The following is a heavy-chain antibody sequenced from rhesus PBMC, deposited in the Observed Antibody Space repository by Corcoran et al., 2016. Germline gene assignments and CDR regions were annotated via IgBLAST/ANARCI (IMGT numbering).Heavy chain of an antibody. CDR1: GGSISSTN. CDR2: IPGSGGST. CDR3: AGGRGTRMIAVTTEALDF. Sequence: QLQLQETGPGLVKPSETLSLTRAVSGGSISSTNWSWTRQPHGQGLEGIGRIPGSGGSTDYKPSLKSRGTISTDTSKKQFSRELSSVTAADTAVYYCAGGRGTRMIAVTTEALDFWGQGLRVTVSS. D-gene: IGHD3-9*01. V-gene: IGHV4-173*01. J-gene: IGHJ3*01.